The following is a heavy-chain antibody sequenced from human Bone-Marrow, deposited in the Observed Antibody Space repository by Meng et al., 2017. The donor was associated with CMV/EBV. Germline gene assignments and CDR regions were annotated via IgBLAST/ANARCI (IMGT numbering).Heavy chain of an antibody. CDR2: FSGGLDTT. D-gene: IGHD5-18*01. J-gene: IGHJ4*02. Sequence: GESLKISCAASGFTFNNYAMSWVRQAPGKGLEWVSTFSGGLDTTYYADSVRGRFTISRDNSKNTLSLQMNSLRAEDTAVYYCARGYHLDYWGQGTLVTVSS. CDR1: GFTFNNYA. CDR3: ARGYHLDY. V-gene: IGHV3-23*01.